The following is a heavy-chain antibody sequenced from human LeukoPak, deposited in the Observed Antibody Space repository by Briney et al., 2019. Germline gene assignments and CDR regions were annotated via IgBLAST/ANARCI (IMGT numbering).Heavy chain of an antibody. J-gene: IGHJ3*02. CDR3: ARKRFTNNWRTGRSFDI. CDR1: GFTFRTYA. CDR2: ISGGGGST. Sequence: PGGSLRLSCAASGFTFRTYAMSWVRQAPGKGLEWVSNISGGGGSTYYADSVKGRFTISRDNAKNSLYLQMNSLRAEDTALYCCARKRFTNNWRTGRSFDIWGQGTLVTVSS. V-gene: IGHV3-23*01. D-gene: IGHD1-1*01.